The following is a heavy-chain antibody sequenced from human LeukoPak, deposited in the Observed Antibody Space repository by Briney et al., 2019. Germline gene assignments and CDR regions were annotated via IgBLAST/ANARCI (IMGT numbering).Heavy chain of an antibody. CDR3: AKGGDAYKVGNY. V-gene: IGHV4-39*07. CDR1: GDTIETRHFY. J-gene: IGHJ1*01. CDR2: IYYNLST. Sequence: SETLSLTCIDSGDTIETRHFYWTRIRQPPGKGLEWIGSIYYNLSTSYNPSLLSRGTISVDTSKNQFSLRLTSVTAADTAMYYCAKGGDAYKVGNYWGPGTMVTVSS. D-gene: IGHD5-24*01.